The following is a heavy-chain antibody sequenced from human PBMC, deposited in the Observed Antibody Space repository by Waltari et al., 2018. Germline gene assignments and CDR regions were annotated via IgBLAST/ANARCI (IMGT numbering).Heavy chain of an antibody. CDR1: GYSFTSYW. CDR2: IDPGDFDT. CDR3: ARRRNYPGGAMDV. J-gene: IGHJ6*02. V-gene: IGHV5-51*01. Sequence: EVQLVQSGAEVKKPGESLKISCKDSGYSFTSYWIGWVRQMHGKGLEWMGVIDPGDFDTRDSPSFQGQVTISADKSISTAYLQWSSLKASDTAMYYCARRRNYPGGAMDVWGQGTTVTVSS. D-gene: IGHD4-4*01.